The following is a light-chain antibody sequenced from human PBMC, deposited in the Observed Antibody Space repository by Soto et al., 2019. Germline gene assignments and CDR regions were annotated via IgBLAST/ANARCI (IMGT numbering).Light chain of an antibody. CDR2: GAS. Sequence: EIVLTQFPGTLSLSPGERATLSCRAIQRVVSTYLAWYQQRPGQPPNLLIFGASHRAPDIPDRFSGSGSGTDFTLTISRLEPEDFAVYYCQQYGSSIQTFGQGTKVEIK. CDR1: QRVVSTY. J-gene: IGKJ1*01. V-gene: IGKV3-20*01. CDR3: QQYGSSIQT.